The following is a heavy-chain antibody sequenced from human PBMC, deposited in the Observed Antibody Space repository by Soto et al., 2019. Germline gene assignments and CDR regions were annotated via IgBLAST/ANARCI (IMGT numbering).Heavy chain of an antibody. D-gene: IGHD4-17*01. V-gene: IGHV4-59*12. CDR1: GGSISSYY. CDR2: TYHSGNP. CDR3: ASESYGEYVAYFYP. Sequence: SETLSLTCTVSGGSISSYYWSWIRQPPGKALEWIGHTYHSGNPYYNPSLKSRVIISVDRSKNQFSLKVRSVTAADTAVYYCASESYGEYVAYFYPWGQGIQVTVSS. J-gene: IGHJ5*02.